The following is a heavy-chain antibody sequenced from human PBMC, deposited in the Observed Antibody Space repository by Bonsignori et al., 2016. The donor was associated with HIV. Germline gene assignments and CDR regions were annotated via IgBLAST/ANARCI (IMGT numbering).Heavy chain of an antibody. CDR2: VNHSGSI. Sequence: QVQLQQWGAGLLKPSGTLSLTCAVSGGSFSGFFWSWIRQPPRKGNGSGLGKVNHSGSINYNPSLKSRVTISVDTSQNDFSLNLTSVTTADTAVYYCARGRNVYXYG. CDR3: ARGRNVYXYG. V-gene: IGHV4-34*01. J-gene: IGHJ6*01. CDR1: GGSFSGFF.